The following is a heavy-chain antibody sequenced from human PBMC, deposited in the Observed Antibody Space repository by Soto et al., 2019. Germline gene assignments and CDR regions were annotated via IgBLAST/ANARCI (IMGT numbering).Heavy chain of an antibody. Sequence: GGSLRLSCAASGFTFSDYYMSWIRQAPGKGLEWVSYISSSGSTIYYADSVKGRSTISRDNAKNSLHLQMNSLRAEDTAVYYCTRDASRDSSARGWFDPWGPGTLVTVSS. J-gene: IGHJ5*02. CDR3: TRDASRDSSARGWFDP. CDR2: ISSSGSTI. CDR1: GFTFSDYY. V-gene: IGHV3-11*04. D-gene: IGHD6-13*01.